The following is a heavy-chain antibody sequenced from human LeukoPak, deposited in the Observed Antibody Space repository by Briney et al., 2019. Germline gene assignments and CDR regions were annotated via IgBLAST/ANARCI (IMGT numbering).Heavy chain of an antibody. V-gene: IGHV4-30-2*01. Sequence: LRLSCAASGFTFSSYAMNWVRQAPGKGLEWIGYIYHSGSTYYNPSLKSRVTISVDRSKNQFSLKLSSVTAADTAVYYCASAAYGGNPIDYWAREPWSPSPQ. CDR3: ASAAYGGNPIDY. J-gene: IGHJ4*02. D-gene: IGHD4-23*01. CDR1: GFTFSSYA. CDR2: IYHSGST.